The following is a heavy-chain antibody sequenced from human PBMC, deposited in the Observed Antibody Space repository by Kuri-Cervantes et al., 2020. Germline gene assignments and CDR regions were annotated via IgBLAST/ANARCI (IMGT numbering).Heavy chain of an antibody. J-gene: IGHJ4*02. CDR1: GFTFSSYW. CDR2: IKQDGSEK. D-gene: IGHD5-12*01. Sequence: LSLTCAASGFTFSSYWMSWVRQAPGKGLEWVANIKQDGSEKYYADSVKGRFTISRDNAKNSLYLQMNSLRAEDTAVYYCAAYGYSLVFDYWGQGTLVTVSS. V-gene: IGHV3-7*01. CDR3: AAYGYSLVFDY.